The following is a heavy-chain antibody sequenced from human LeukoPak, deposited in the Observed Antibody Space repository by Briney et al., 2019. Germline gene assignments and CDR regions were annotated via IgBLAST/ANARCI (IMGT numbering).Heavy chain of an antibody. CDR1: GFAFSSFA. D-gene: IGHD2-2*01. Sequence: GGSLRLSCAASGFAFSSFAMSWVREAPGKGLECVSAISSSGGSTYYAASVKGRFTISRDNSRNTLYLQMNSLRAEDTAVYYCAKETGGRSTNCAADCWGKGALVTVS. CDR3: AKETGGRSTNCAADC. CDR2: ISSSGGST. J-gene: IGHJ4*02. V-gene: IGHV3-23*01.